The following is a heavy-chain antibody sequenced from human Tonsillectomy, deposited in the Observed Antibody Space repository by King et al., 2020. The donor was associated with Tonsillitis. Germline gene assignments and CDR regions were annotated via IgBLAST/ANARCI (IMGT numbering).Heavy chain of an antibody. CDR3: AAVVRHYYDSSNNEN. J-gene: IGHJ4*02. D-gene: IGHD3-22*01. CDR2: IVVGSGKT. CDR1: GFTFTSSA. V-gene: IGHV1-58*02. Sequence: MQLVQTGPEVKKPGTSVKVSCKASGFTFTSSAMQWVRQARGQRLEWIGWIVVGSGKTNYAQKFQERVTITRDMSTSTAYMELSSLRSEDTAVYNCAAVVRHYYDSSNNENWGQGTLVTVSS.